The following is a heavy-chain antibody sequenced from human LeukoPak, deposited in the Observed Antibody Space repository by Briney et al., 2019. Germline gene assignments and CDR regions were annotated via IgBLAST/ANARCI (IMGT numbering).Heavy chain of an antibody. CDR2: IKEDGSVK. CDR1: GFTFSSRW. CDR3: ARDSMWLLDY. J-gene: IGHJ4*02. V-gene: IGHV3-7*03. D-gene: IGHD6-19*01. Sequence: GSLRLSCTASGFTFSSRWMTWVRRPPGKGLEWVANIKEDGSVKYYVDSVKGRFTISRDNTKSVLYLQMNSLRADDTAVYFCARDSMWLLDYWGQGTLITVSS.